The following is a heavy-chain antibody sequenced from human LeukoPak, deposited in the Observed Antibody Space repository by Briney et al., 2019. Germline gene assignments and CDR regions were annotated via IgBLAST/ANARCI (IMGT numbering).Heavy chain of an antibody. CDR1: GFTFSSYA. CDR3: ARERGGLDY. CDR2: ISYDGSNK. D-gene: IGHD5-12*01. V-gene: IGHV3-30*04. Sequence: PGGSLRLSCAASGFTFSSYAMHWVRQAPGKGLEWVAVISYDGSNKYYADSVKGRFTISRDNSKNTLYLQMNSLRAEDTAVYYCARERGGLDYWGQGTLVTVSS. J-gene: IGHJ4*02.